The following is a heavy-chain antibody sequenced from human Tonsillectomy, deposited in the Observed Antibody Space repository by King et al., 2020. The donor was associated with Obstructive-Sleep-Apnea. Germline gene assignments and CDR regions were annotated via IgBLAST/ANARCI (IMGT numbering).Heavy chain of an antibody. J-gene: IGHJ6*02. D-gene: IGHD2-8*02. CDR2: INHSGST. CDR3: ARLGNGRSGYWYYGMDV. CDR1: GGSFSGYY. V-gene: IGHV4-34*01. Sequence: VQLQQWGGGLLKPSETLSLTCAVYGGSFSGYYWSWIRQPPGKGLEWIGEINHSGSTNYNPSLKSRVTISVDTSKNQFSLKLSSVTAADTAVYYCARLGNGRSGYWYYGMDVWGQGTTVTVSS.